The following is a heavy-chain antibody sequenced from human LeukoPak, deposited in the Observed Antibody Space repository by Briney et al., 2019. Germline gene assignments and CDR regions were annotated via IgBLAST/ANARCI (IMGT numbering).Heavy chain of an antibody. Sequence: PSETLSLTCTVSGGSISSYYWSWIRQPPGKGLEWIGYIYYSGSTNYNPSLKSRVTISVDTSKNQFSLKLSSVTAADTAVYYCARDVAFWSGHHFDYWGQGTLATVSS. CDR3: ARDVAFWSGHHFDY. J-gene: IGHJ4*02. CDR2: IYYSGST. CDR1: GGSISSYY. V-gene: IGHV4-59*01. D-gene: IGHD3-3*01.